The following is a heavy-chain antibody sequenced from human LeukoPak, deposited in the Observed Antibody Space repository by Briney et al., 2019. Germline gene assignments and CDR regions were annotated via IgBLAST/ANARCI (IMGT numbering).Heavy chain of an antibody. CDR2: IYHGGST. D-gene: IGHD3-3*01. Sequence: SETLSLTCAVSGGSISSSNWWSWVRQPPGKGLERIGEIYHGGSTNYNPSLKSRVTILEDKSKNQFSLKMSSVTAADTAVYYCARLSLKVLEWSPTKGKETHYFDYWGQGTLVTVSS. CDR3: ARLSLKVLEWSPTKGKETHYFDY. CDR1: GGSISSSNW. J-gene: IGHJ4*02. V-gene: IGHV4-4*02.